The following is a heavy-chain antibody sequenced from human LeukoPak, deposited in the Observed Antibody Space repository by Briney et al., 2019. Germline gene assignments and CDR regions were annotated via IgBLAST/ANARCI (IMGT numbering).Heavy chain of an antibody. V-gene: IGHV4-59*01. CDR3: ARAYRLTSPRGFDP. CDR2: IFYTGDT. CDR1: GGFISGYY. J-gene: IGHJ5*02. Sequence: SETLSLSCTVSGGFISGYYWNWIRQSPGKGLEWIGYIFYTGDTDYNPSLRSRVTMSVDRSNNRFSLQLASVTTADSAFYYCARAYRLTSPRGFDPWGPGILVTVSS. D-gene: IGHD3-16*02.